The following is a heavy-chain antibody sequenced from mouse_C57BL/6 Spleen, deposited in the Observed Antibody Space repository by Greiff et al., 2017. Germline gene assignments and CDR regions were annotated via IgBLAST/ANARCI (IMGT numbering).Heavy chain of an antibody. J-gene: IGHJ2*01. V-gene: IGHV1-26*01. Sequence: VQLQQSGPELVKPGASVKISCKASGYTFTDYYMNWVKQSHGKSLEWIGDINPNNGGTSYNQKFKGKATLTVDKSSSTAYMELRRLTSEDSAVYYCARWFTTVVATPYYVDYWGQGTTLTVSS. CDR2: INPNNGGT. CDR1: GYTFTDYY. CDR3: ARWFTTVVATPYYVDY. D-gene: IGHD1-1*01.